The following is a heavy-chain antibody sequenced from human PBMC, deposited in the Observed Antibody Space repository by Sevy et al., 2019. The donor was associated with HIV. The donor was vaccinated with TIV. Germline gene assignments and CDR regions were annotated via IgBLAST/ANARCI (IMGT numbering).Heavy chain of an antibody. J-gene: IGHJ6*02. D-gene: IGHD1-1*01. CDR3: ARGSRGTMGV. Sequence: GGSLRLSCTASGFNFNNYWMHCVRQVPGKGLVWVSRINSDGYSINYADFVKGRFTISRDNAKNTLYVQMNSLRAEDTAVYFCARGSRGTMGVWGQGTTVTVSS. V-gene: IGHV3-74*01. CDR1: GFNFNNYW. CDR2: INSDGYSI.